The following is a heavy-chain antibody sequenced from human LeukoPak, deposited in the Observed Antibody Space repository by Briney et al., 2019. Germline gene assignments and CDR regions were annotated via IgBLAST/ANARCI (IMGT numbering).Heavy chain of an antibody. J-gene: IGHJ5*01. CDR3: AGAYSAGWFAY. D-gene: IGHD3-16*01. Sequence: GKSLRLSCVASGFAFNTYGMHWVRQAPGKGLEWVAVIWYDGSKKFYADSVNGRFTISRDDSKNTLYLQMSGLRADDTAVYYCAGAYSAGWFAYWGQGTPVTVSS. CDR1: GFAFNTYG. V-gene: IGHV3-33*01. CDR2: IWYDGSKK.